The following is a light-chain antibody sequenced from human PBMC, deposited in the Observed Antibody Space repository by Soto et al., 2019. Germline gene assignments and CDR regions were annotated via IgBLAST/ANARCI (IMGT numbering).Light chain of an antibody. CDR1: SSDDGGYNY. CDR2: EVS. CDR3: SSYTSSSTVV. J-gene: IGLJ2*01. V-gene: IGLV2-14*01. Sequence: QSVLTQPASVSGSPGQSITISCTGTSSDDGGYNYVSWYQQHPGKAPKLMIYEVSNRPSGVSNRFSGSKSGNTASLTISGLQAEDEADYYCSSYTSSSTVVFGGGTQLTVL.